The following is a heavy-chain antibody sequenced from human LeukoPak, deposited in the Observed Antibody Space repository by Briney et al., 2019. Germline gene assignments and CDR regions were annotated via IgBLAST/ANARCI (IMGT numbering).Heavy chain of an antibody. CDR3: ARGQSWSSYYFDY. J-gene: IGHJ4*02. CDR2: IIPIFGTA. Sequence: SVKVSCKASGGTFSSYAISWVRQAPGQGLEWMGRIIPIFGTANYAQKFQGRVTITTDESTSTAYMELSSLRSEDTAVYHCARGQSWSSYYFDYWGQGTLVTVSS. V-gene: IGHV1-69*05. CDR1: GGTFSSYA. D-gene: IGHD2-8*01.